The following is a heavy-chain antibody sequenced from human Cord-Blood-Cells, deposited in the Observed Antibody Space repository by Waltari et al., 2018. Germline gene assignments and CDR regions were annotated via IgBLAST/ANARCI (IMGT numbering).Heavy chain of an antibody. CDR1: GGTFSSYA. V-gene: IGHV1-69*09. D-gene: IGHD7-27*01. Sequence: QVQQVQSGAEVKKPGSSVKVSCKAYGGTFSSYAISWVRQAPGKGLEGMGRIIPFLGIANYAQKFQSRVTITADKSTSTAYMELSSLRSEDTAVYYCARDRTTGEEEAFDIWGQGTMVTVSS. CDR3: ARDRTTGEEEAFDI. CDR2: IIPFLGIA. J-gene: IGHJ3*02.